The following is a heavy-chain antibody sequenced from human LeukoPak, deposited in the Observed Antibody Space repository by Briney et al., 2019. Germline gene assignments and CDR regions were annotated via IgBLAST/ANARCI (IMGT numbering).Heavy chain of an antibody. J-gene: IGHJ3*02. D-gene: IGHD1-26*01. CDR3: ARDLLVGARRGDDAFDI. V-gene: IGHV4-59*01. CDR2: IYYSGST. CDR1: GGSISSYY. Sequence: RPSETLSLTCTVSGGSISSYYWSWIRQPPGKGLEWIGDIYYSGSTNYNPSLKSRVTISVDTSKNQFSLKLISVTAADTAVYYCARDLLVGARRGDDAFDIWGQGTMVTVSS.